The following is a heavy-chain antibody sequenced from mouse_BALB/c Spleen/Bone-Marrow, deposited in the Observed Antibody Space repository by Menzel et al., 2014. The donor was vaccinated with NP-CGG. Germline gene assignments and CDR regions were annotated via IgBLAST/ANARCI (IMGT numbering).Heavy chain of an antibody. CDR3: ARKSYYDYDGRPWFAY. V-gene: IGHV5-9-3*01. CDR1: GFTFSSYA. Sequence: DVQLVESGGGLVKPGGSLKLSCAASGFTFSSYAMSWVRQTPEKRPEWVATISSGGSYTYYPDSVKGRFTISRDNAKNTLYLQMSSLRSEDTAMYYCARKSYYDYDGRPWFAYWGQGTLVTVSA. J-gene: IGHJ3*01. D-gene: IGHD2-4*01. CDR2: ISSGGSYT.